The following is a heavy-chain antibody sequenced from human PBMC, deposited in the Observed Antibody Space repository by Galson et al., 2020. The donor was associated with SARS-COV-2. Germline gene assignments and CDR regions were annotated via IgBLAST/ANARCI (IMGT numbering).Heavy chain of an antibody. Sequence: SETLSLTCTVSGGSISSYYWSWIRQPPGKGLEWIGYIYYSGSTHYNPSPKTRVTISVDTSKNQFSLKLSSVTAADTAVYYCARDRAVTDRSYYYYYYGMDVWGQGTTVTVSS. V-gene: IGHV4-59*13. CDR1: GGSISSYY. J-gene: IGHJ6*02. CDR3: ARDRAVTDRSYYYYYYGMDV. CDR2: IYYSGST. D-gene: IGHD4-17*01.